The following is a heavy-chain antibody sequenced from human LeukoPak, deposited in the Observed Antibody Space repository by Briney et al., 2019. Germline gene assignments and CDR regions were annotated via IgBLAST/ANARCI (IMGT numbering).Heavy chain of an antibody. Sequence: TGGSLRLSCVASGFTFSSYAMSWVRQAPGKGLDWVSAISGSGVTTHYVGSVKGRFSISRDNSKNTLYLQMNSLRAEDTALYYCAKKVVVGATSPYSDFQDWGQGTLVTVSS. D-gene: IGHD1-26*01. CDR1: GFTFSSYA. CDR3: AKKVVVGATSPYSDFQD. CDR2: ISGSGVTT. V-gene: IGHV3-23*01. J-gene: IGHJ1*01.